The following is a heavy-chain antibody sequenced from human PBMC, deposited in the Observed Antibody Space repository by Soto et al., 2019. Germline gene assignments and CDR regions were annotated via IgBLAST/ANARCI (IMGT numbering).Heavy chain of an antibody. V-gene: IGHV3-15*07. J-gene: IGHJ4*02. CDR2: IKSKTDGGTT. CDR1: GFTFSNAW. D-gene: IGHD3-16*01. CDR3: TADYVLFIKYFDY. Sequence: GGSLRLSCAASGFTFSNAWMNWVRQAPGKGLEWVGRIKSKTDGGTTDYAAPVKGRFTISRDDSKNTLYLQMNSLKTEDTAVYYCTADYVLFIKYFDYWGQGTLVTVSS.